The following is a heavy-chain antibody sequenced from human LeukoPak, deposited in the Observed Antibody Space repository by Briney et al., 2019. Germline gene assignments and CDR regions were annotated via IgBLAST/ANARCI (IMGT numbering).Heavy chain of an antibody. CDR1: GYTFTDYY. V-gene: IGHV1-2*02. CDR2: INPNSGAT. D-gene: IGHD5-18*01. CDR3: ARRNTDLDY. J-gene: IGHJ4*02. Sequence: ASVKVSCKASGYTFTDYYMHWLRQAPGQGLEWMAWINPNSGATVYAQKFQGRVTVTRDTSISTTYMELSRLTSDDTAVYYCARRNTDLDYWGQGSLVTVSS.